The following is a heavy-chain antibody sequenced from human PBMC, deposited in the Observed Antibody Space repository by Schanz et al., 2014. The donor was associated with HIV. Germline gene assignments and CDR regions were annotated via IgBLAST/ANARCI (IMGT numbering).Heavy chain of an antibody. V-gene: IGHV3-48*02. D-gene: IGHD3-22*01. CDR1: GFTFSSYS. CDR2: ISSSSSTI. J-gene: IGHJ3*02. Sequence: EVQLVESGGGLVQPGGSLRLSCAASGFTFSSYSMNWVRQAPGKGLEWVSYISSSSSTIYYADSVKGRFTISRDNAKNSLYLQMNSLRDEDTAVYYCASTAPTKYYYDSSGVRGAFDIWGQGTMVTVSS. CDR3: ASTAPTKYYYDSSGVRGAFDI.